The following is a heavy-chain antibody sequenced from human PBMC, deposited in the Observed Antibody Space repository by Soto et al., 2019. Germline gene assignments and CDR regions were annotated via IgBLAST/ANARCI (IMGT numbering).Heavy chain of an antibody. D-gene: IGHD6-13*01. J-gene: IGHJ4*02. Sequence: GGSLRLSCAASGFTFSSYAMHWVRQAPGKGLEWVTDISYDGSNNYYADSVKGRFTISRDTSKNSLYLQMNSLRAEDTAVYYCERDGSAYSSSWYNFWGQGTLVTVSS. CDR1: GFTFSSYA. V-gene: IGHV3-30*04. CDR2: ISYDGSNN. CDR3: ERDGSAYSSSWYNF.